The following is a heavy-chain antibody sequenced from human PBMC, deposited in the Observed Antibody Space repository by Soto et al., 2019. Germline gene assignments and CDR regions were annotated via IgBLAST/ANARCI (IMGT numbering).Heavy chain of an antibody. CDR3: ARRLKVGATSLFDV. D-gene: IGHD1-26*01. J-gene: IGHJ6*02. CDR1: GFSFTNYW. CDR2: IYPGDSDI. V-gene: IGHV5-51*01. Sequence: PGESLKISCKGSGFSFTNYWIGWVRQMPGKGLEWMGDIYPGDSDIRYSPSFRGQVTISADKSITTAYLQWSSLKASDTAMYYCARRLKVGATSLFDVWGQGTTVTVSS.